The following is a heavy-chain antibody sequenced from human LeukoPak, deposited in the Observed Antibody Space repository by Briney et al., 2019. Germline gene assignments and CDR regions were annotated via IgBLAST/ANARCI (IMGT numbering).Heavy chain of an antibody. CDR3: ARRSSSRYNWFDP. J-gene: IGHJ5*02. CDR2: IYYSGST. Sequence: SETLSLTCTVSGGSISSSSYYWGWIRQPPAKGLEWIGSIYYSGSTYYNPSLKSRVTISVDTSKNQFSLKLSSVTAADTAVYYCARRSSSRYNWFDPWGQGTLVTVSS. CDR1: GGSISSSSYY. D-gene: IGHD6-13*01. V-gene: IGHV4-39*01.